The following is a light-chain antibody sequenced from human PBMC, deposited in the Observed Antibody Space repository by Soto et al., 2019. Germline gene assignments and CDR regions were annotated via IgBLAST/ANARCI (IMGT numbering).Light chain of an antibody. V-gene: IGKV1-5*03. CDR3: QKYISYYPYT. J-gene: IGKJ2*01. CDR1: EDINRW. CDR2: KAS. Sequence: DIQMTQSPSTLSASVGDRVTITCRASEDINRWLAWYQQKPGKAPKLLIYKASSLESGVPSRFSGSGSGTEFTLTISSLQPDDFATYYCQKYISYYPYTFGQGTKLEIK.